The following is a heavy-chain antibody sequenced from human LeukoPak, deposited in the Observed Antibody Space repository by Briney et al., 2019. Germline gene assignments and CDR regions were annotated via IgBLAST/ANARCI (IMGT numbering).Heavy chain of an antibody. J-gene: IGHJ4*02. D-gene: IGHD5-12*01. CDR1: GYTFTNYA. CDR2: INAANGHT. Sequence: ASVKVSCKASGYTFTNYAIHWVRQAPGQRFEWMGWINAANGHTKYSQEFQGRVTMTTDTSTSTAYMELRSLRSDDTAVYYCARTSHYVDIAATIPYGIYYFDYWGQGTLVTVSS. CDR3: ARTSHYVDIAATIPYGIYYFDY. V-gene: IGHV1-3*01.